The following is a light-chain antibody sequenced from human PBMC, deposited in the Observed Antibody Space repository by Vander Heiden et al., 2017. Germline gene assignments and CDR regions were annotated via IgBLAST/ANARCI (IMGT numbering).Light chain of an antibody. J-gene: IGLJ2*01. Sequence: SYELTQPPPVSVSPGPPASLTCSGDALPTQYAYWYQQKPGQAPVLVIDKDSERPSGIAERVSGSSSGTTVTLTSSGVQAEDEADYYWQSADSSGTYRGHVVFGGGTKLTVL. CDR1: ALPTQY. CDR3: QSADSSGTYRGHVV. V-gene: IGLV3-25*03. CDR2: KDS.